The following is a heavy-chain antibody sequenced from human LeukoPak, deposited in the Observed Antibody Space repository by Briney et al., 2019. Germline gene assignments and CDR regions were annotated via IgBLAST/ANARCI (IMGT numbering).Heavy chain of an antibody. CDR1: GYTFTKYY. D-gene: IGHD1-26*01. V-gene: IGHV1-46*01. CDR3: AREQGGGLSGNLGGLFASYYTYYYMDV. CDR2: INPTDGAT. J-gene: IGHJ6*03. Sequence: ASVKVSCKASGYTFTKYYTHWVRQAPGQGLERMGMINPTDGATTYAQRFQGRVTMTRDMSTTTVYIDLRSLRSEDTAVFFCAREQGGGLSGNLGGLFASYYTYYYMDVWGRGTTVTV.